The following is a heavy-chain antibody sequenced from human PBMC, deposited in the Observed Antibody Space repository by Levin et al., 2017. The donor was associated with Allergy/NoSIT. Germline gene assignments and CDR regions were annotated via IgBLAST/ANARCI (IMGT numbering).Heavy chain of an antibody. V-gene: IGHV1-18*01. D-gene: IGHD5-12*01. J-gene: IGHJ4*02. CDR1: GYTFTSYG. Sequence: ASVKVSCKASGYTFTSYGISWVRQAPGQGLEWMGWISAYNGNTNYAQKLQGRVTMTTDTSTSTAYMELRSLRSDDTAVYYCARYSGYDNWSIVDYWGQGTLVTVSS. CDR3: ARYSGYDNWSIVDY. CDR2: ISAYNGNT.